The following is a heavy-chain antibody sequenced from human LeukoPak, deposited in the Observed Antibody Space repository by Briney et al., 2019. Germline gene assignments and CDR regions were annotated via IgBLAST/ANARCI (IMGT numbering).Heavy chain of an antibody. Sequence: GGSLRLSCAVSGFTVSSNYMSWVRQAPGKGLEWVSVIYSGGSTYYADSVKGRFTISRDNSKNTLYLQMKSLRAEDTAVCYCARERNLEIAVAGTIFNYWGQGTLVTVSS. CDR2: IYSGGST. CDR3: ARERNLEIAVAGTIFNY. V-gene: IGHV3-66*01. J-gene: IGHJ4*02. D-gene: IGHD6-19*01. CDR1: GFTVSSNY.